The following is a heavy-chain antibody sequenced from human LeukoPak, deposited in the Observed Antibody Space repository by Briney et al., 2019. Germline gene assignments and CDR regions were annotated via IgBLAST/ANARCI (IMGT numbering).Heavy chain of an antibody. V-gene: IGHV3-30*04. D-gene: IGHD6-13*01. CDR2: ISYDGSNK. CDR3: ASTGFSSSWDYFDY. CDR1: GFTFSSYA. Sequence: PGRSLRLSCAASGFTFSSYAMHWVRQAPGKGLEWVAVISYDGSNKYYADSVKGRFTISRDNSKNTLYLQMNSLRAEDTAVYYCASTGFSSSWDYFDYWGQGTLVTVSS. J-gene: IGHJ4*02.